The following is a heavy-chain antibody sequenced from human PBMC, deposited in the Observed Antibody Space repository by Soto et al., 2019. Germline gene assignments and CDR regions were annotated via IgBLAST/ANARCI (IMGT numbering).Heavy chain of an antibody. CDR1: GGSVSSGSYY. D-gene: IGHD3-16*01. J-gene: IGHJ6*02. V-gene: IGHV4-61*01. CDR2: IYYSGST. CDR3: ARDEGGSYYYGMDV. Sequence: SETLSLTCTVSGGSVSSGSYYWSWIRQPPGKGLEWIGYIYYSGSTNYNPSLKSRVTISVDTSKNQFSLKLSSVTAADTAVYYCARDEGGSYYYGMDVWGQGTTVTVSS.